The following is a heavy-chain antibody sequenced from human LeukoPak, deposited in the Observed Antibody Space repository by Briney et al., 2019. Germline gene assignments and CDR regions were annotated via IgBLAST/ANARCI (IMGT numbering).Heavy chain of an antibody. CDR2: ISWNSGSI. V-gene: IGHV3-9*03. CDR1: GFTFDDYA. Sequence: GRSLTLYCAASGFTFDDYAMHWVRQAPGKGLEWVSGISWNSGSIGYADSVKGRFTISRDNAKHSLYLQMNSLRAEDMALYYCAKDRYSSGQNSNVDYWGQGTLVTVSS. J-gene: IGHJ4*02. D-gene: IGHD6-19*01. CDR3: AKDRYSSGQNSNVDY.